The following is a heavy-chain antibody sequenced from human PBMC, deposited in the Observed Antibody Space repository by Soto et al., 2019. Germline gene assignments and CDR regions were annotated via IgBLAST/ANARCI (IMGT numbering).Heavy chain of an antibody. Sequence: QVQLQESDPVLVNPSQTLSLTCTVSGGSITSGDYYWSWIRQPPEKGLKWIGYIYYSGSTYYNPSHKSRVTISVDTSKNQFALKLSSETAADTAVYYCARDYYDSSGNTRYFDYWGQGTLVTVSS. V-gene: IGHV4-30-4*01. J-gene: IGHJ4*02. CDR2: IYYSGST. D-gene: IGHD3-22*01. CDR1: GGSITSGDYY. CDR3: ARDYYDSSGNTRYFDY.